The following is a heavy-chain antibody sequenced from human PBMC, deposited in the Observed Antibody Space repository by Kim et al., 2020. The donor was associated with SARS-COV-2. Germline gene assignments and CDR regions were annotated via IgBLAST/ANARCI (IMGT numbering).Heavy chain of an antibody. CDR1: GFTFSSYS. CDR3: ARDLDGDGVFDY. CDR2: ISSSSSYI. D-gene: IGHD4-17*01. Sequence: GGSLRLSCAASGFTFSSYSMNWVRQAPGKGLEWVSSISSSSSYIYYADSVKGRFTISRDNAKNSLYLQMNSLRAEDTAVYYCARDLDGDGVFDYWGQGTLVTVSS. V-gene: IGHV3-21*01. J-gene: IGHJ4*02.